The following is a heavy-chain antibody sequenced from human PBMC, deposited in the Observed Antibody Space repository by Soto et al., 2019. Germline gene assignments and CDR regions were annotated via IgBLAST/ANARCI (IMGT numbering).Heavy chain of an antibody. D-gene: IGHD5-18*01. J-gene: IGHJ4*02. V-gene: IGHV3-33*01. CDR3: ARDVGTVGPDRDY. CDR1: GFIFSHYG. Sequence: QVQLVESGGGVVQPGRSLIVSCAASGFIFSHYGMHWVRQAPGKGLEWVAVIWSDGSKKYYADSVKGRFTISRDDSKNTLYLQMNSLSVEDTAVYLCARDVGTVGPDRDYWGQGTLVTVSS. CDR2: IWSDGSKK.